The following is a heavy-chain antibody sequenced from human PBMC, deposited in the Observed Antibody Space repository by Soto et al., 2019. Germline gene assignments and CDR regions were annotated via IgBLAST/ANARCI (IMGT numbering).Heavy chain of an antibody. CDR3: APCTIRSGFYYGMDV. D-gene: IGHD3-10*01. J-gene: IGHJ6*02. CDR2: IIPIFDTP. CDR1: GGSFSSYA. Sequence: QVQLVQSGAEVKKPGSSVKVSCKASGGSFSSYAISWVRQAPGQGLEWMGGIIPIFDTPNYAQKFQGRVTITADESTRTAYMELSRLRSEDTAVYYCAPCTIRSGFYYGMDVWGQGTTVTVSS. V-gene: IGHV1-69*01.